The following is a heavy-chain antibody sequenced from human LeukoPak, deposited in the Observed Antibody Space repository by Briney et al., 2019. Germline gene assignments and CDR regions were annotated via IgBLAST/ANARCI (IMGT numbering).Heavy chain of an antibody. V-gene: IGHV3-23*01. CDR3: AAPTSDSNGYNYVGTDY. CDR2: ISGSGYTT. Sequence: PGGSLRLSCAASGFTFSSFAMSWVRQAPGKGLEWVSSISGSGYTTYYGDSVKGRFTISRDNSKNTLYLQMNSLRAEDTAVYYCAAPTSDSNGYNYVGTDYWGQGTLVTVSS. D-gene: IGHD3-22*01. J-gene: IGHJ4*02. CDR1: GFTFSSFA.